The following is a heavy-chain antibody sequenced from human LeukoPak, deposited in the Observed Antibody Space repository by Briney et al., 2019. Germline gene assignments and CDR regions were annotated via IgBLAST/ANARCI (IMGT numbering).Heavy chain of an antibody. J-gene: IGHJ4*02. CDR2: INPNSGGT. V-gene: IGHV1-2*02. Sequence: GASVKVSCKASGYTFTGYYMHWVRQAPGQGLEWMGWINPNSGGTNYAQKFQGRVTMTRDTSISTAYMELSRLRSDDTAVYYCASQDSGATAMVRNGYWGQGTLVTVSS. CDR3: ASQDSGATAMVRNGY. D-gene: IGHD5-18*01. CDR1: GYTFTGYY.